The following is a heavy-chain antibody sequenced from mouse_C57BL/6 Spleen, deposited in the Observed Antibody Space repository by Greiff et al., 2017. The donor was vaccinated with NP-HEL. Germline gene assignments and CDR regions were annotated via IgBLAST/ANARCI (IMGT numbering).Heavy chain of an antibody. Sequence: VQLQQSGPELVKPGASVKISCKASGYSFTGYYMNWVKQSPEKSLEWIGEINPSTGGTTYNQKFKAKATLTVDKSSSTAYMQLKSLTSEDSAVYYCARLSVGNAMDYWGQGTSVTVSS. CDR2: INPSTGGT. J-gene: IGHJ4*01. CDR3: ARLSVGNAMDY. CDR1: GYSFTGYY. V-gene: IGHV1-42*01. D-gene: IGHD1-1*02.